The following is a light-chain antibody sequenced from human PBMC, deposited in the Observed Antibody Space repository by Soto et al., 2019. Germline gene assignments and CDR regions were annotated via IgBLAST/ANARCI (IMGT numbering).Light chain of an antibody. CDR1: SSDVGNYNR. CDR3: SSYTSSSTYV. J-gene: IGLJ1*01. Sequence: QSALTQPPSVSGSPGQSVTISCTGTSSDVGNYNRVSWYQQPPGTAPKVIIYEVSNRPSGVPDRFSGSKSGNTASLTISGLQAEDVADYYCSSYTSSSTYVFGTGTNLTVL. CDR2: EVS. V-gene: IGLV2-18*02.